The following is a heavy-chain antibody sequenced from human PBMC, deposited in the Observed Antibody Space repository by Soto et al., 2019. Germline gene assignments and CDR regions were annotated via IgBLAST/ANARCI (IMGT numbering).Heavy chain of an antibody. D-gene: IGHD4-17*01. CDR1: GFTFNTCS. J-gene: IGHJ3*01. V-gene: IGHV3-21*01. CDR3: AKGSGDFLRSEGFDV. Sequence: EVQLVESGGGLVEPGGSLRLSCEASGFTFNTCSMNWVRLAPGKGLEWVSSISSRSGWIYYAVSVKGRFTISRDNAKNSLYLQMSSLRAEDTAVYYCAKGSGDFLRSEGFDVWGQGTTVTVSS. CDR2: ISSRSGWI.